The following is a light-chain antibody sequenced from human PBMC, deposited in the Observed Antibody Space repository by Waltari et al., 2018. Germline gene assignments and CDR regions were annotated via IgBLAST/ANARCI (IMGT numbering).Light chain of an antibody. Sequence: QSALTQLASVSGSPGQSNTLSCTGTSSDVVSNNYVSWYQQHPGKAPKLMIFDVSIRPSGVSNRFSGSKSGNTASLAISGLQAEDEADYFCSSYISSSTLELFDGGTSLTVL. CDR3: SSYISSSTLEL. CDR1: SSDVVSNNY. CDR2: DVS. J-gene: IGLJ2*01. V-gene: IGLV2-14*03.